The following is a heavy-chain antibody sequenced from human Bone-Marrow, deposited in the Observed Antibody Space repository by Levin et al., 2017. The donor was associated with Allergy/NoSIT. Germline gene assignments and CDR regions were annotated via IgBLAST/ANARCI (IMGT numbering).Heavy chain of an antibody. J-gene: IGHJ6*03. V-gene: IGHV3-64D*06. D-gene: IGHD2-8*02. CDR3: VKDRILGYCTGGVCQTQTYYYYMDV. CDR2: ISSNGGST. Sequence: PGGSLRLSCSASGFTFSSYAMHWVRQAPGKGLEYVSAISSNGGSTYYADSVKGRFTISRDNSKNTLYLQTSSLRAEDTAVYYCVKDRILGYCTGGVCQTQTYYYYMDVWGKGTTVTVSS. CDR1: GFTFSSYA.